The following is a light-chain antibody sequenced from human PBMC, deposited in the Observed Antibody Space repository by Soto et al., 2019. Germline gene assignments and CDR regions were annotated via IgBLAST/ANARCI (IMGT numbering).Light chain of an antibody. Sequence: QSVLTQPRSVSGSPGQSVTISCTGTSSDVGGYNYVSWYQQHPGKAPKLMIYDVNKRPSGVPDRFSGSKSGNTASLTISGLQAEDEADYYCCSYAGSSTLYVFGTGTKLTVL. V-gene: IGLV2-11*01. CDR3: CSYAGSSTLYV. CDR2: DVN. CDR1: SSDVGGYNY. J-gene: IGLJ1*01.